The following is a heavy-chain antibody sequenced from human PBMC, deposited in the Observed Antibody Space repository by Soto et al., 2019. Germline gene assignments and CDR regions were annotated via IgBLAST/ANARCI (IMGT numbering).Heavy chain of an antibody. V-gene: IGHV4-34*01. J-gene: IGHJ6*02. D-gene: IGHD3-3*01. CDR2: INHSGST. Sequence: SETLSLTCAVYGGSFSGYYWSWIRQPPGKGLEWIGEINHSGSTNYNPSPKSRVTISVDTSKNQFSLKLSSVTAADTAVYYCAGRGGYDFWSGYYTPRTYYYYGMDVWGQGTTVTVSS. CDR3: AGRGGYDFWSGYYTPRTYYYYGMDV. CDR1: GGSFSGYY.